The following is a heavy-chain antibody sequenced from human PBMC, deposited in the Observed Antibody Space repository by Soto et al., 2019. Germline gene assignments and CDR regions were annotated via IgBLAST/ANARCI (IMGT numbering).Heavy chain of an antibody. CDR1: GLRFSDSW. J-gene: IGHJ1*01. CDR2: INQDGSQR. V-gene: IGHV3-7*01. Sequence: GGSLRLSCAASGLRFSDSWMSWIRQAPGRALKWVAHINQDGSQRFYVDSAKGRFTISRDNAKTSVYLQMNTLRAEDTAVYYCVSWADAADEDYFHHWGQGTLVTVSS. D-gene: IGHD3-16*01. CDR3: VSWADAADEDYFHH.